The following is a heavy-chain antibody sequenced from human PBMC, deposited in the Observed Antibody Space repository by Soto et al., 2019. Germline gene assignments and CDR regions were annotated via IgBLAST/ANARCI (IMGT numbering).Heavy chain of an antibody. V-gene: IGHV3-53*04. CDR3: ARGGGSGWPLFDY. J-gene: IGHJ4*02. D-gene: IGHD6-19*01. CDR2: IYSGGST. Sequence: GGSLRLSCAASGFTVSSNYMSWVRQAPGKGLEWVSVIYSGGSTYYADSVKGRFTISRHNSKNTLYLQMNSLRAEDTAVYYCARGGGSGWPLFDYWGQGTLVTVSS. CDR1: GFTVSSNY.